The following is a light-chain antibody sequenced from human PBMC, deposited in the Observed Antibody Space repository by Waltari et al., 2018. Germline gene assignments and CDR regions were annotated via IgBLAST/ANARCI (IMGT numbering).Light chain of an antibody. Sequence: QSAPTQPASVSGSPGQSITISCTGTSSDVGAYDFVSWHQQYPGKAPKVMIYGVNNRPSGFSNRFSGSKSGNTASLIMSGLQADDEADYYCSSYTTSGTLVFGTGTKVTVL. CDR1: SSDVGAYDF. CDR3: SSYTTSGTLV. CDR2: GVN. V-gene: IGLV2-14*01. J-gene: IGLJ1*01.